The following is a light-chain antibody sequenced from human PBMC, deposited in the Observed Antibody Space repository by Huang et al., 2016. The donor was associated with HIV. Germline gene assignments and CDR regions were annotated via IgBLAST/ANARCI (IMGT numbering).Light chain of an antibody. Sequence: DIQMTQSPSSLSVSVGDRITITCRASQSISFYLNWYQQKPGKAPKLLIYAASSLQSGVPPRFSGSRSGTDFTLSISSLQPEDFATYYCQQSYSYPLTFGGGTKVEIK. CDR1: QSISFY. J-gene: IGKJ4*01. V-gene: IGKV1-39*01. CDR3: QQSYSYPLT. CDR2: AAS.